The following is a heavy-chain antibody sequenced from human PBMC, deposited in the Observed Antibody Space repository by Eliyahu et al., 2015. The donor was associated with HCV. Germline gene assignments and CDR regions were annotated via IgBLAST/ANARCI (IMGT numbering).Heavy chain of an antibody. D-gene: IGHD3-22*01. CDR3: AIDSSGYYVY. CDR2: IYYSGST. CDR1: GGSISSYY. V-gene: IGHV4-59*01. Sequence: QVQLQESGPGLVKPSETLSLTCTVSGGSISSYYWXXXRQPPGKRLEWIGYIYYSGSTNYNPSLKSRVTISVDTSKNQFSLKLSSVTAADTAVYYCAIDSSGYYVYWGQGTLVTVSA. J-gene: IGHJ4*02.